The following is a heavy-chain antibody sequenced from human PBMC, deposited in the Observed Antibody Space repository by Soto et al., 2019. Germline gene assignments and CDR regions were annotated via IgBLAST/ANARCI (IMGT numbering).Heavy chain of an antibody. CDR1: GFTFSSYA. D-gene: IGHD3-22*01. CDR2: ISGSGGST. V-gene: IGHV3-23*01. Sequence: PGGSLRLSCAASGFTFSSYAMRWVRQAPGKGREWVSAISGSGGSTYYADSVKGRFTISRDNSKNTLYLQMNSLRAEDTAVYYCARDKVDSSGYYPFDYWGQGTLVTVSS. CDR3: ARDKVDSSGYYPFDY. J-gene: IGHJ4*02.